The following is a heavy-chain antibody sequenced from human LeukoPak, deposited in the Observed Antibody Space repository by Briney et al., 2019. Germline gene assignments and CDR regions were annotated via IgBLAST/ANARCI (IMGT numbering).Heavy chain of an antibody. Sequence: SETLSLTCTVSGGSISSYYWSWIRQPPGKGLEWIGYIYYSGSTNFNPSLKSRVTISVDTSKNQFSLKLSSVTAADTAVYYCARGGTMVRGAPPRTYYYYGMDVWGQGTTVTVSS. V-gene: IGHV4-59*01. CDR3: ARGGTMVRGAPPRTYYYYGMDV. J-gene: IGHJ6*02. D-gene: IGHD3-10*01. CDR1: GGSISSYY. CDR2: IYYSGST.